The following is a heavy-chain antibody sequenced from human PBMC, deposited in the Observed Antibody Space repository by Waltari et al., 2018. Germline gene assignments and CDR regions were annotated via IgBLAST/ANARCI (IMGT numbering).Heavy chain of an antibody. V-gene: IGHV1-69*01. Sequence: QVQLVQSGAVVKEPGSSVIISCKASGDTFSNYLISWGRRGPGQGLEGVGGGFHLSGTTNYAQKFRDRVSITADASSNTAYMELNSLQFDDTAVYFCARESYGSGRCLDFWGQGTLVTVSS. D-gene: IGHD3-10*01. CDR1: GDTFSNYL. J-gene: IGHJ4*02. CDR3: ARESYGSGRCLDF. CDR2: GFHLSGTT.